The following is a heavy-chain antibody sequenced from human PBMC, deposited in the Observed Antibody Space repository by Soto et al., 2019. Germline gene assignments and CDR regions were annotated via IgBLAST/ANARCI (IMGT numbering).Heavy chain of an antibody. D-gene: IGHD2-2*03. CDR2: ILPIFRTP. J-gene: IGHJ6*02. CDR3: AFGYCSSSSCSFNSYGMDV. CDR1: GGTFNNHP. Sequence: QVQLVQSGAEVKKPGSSVKVSCKASGGTFNNHPITWVRQAPGQGLEWMGGILPIFRTPNYAQKSQGRVTITAKEGTNTAYMELSSLTSEDTAMYYWAFGYCSSSSCSFNSYGMDVWGQGTTVTVS. V-gene: IGHV1-69*01.